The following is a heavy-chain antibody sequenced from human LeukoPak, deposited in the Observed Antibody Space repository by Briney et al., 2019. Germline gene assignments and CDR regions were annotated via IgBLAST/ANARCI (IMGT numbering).Heavy chain of an antibody. CDR3: SRDLNWSFDY. CDR1: GFTFGDYA. D-gene: IGHD1-1*01. CDR2: IRSKAYGGTT. Sequence: GGSLRLSCSASGFTFGDYAMSWVRQAPGKGLEWVGSIRSKAYGGTTEYAASVEGRFSISRDDSKSIAYLQMNSPKTEDTAVYYCSRDLNWSFDYWGQGILVTVSS. J-gene: IGHJ4*02. V-gene: IGHV3-49*04.